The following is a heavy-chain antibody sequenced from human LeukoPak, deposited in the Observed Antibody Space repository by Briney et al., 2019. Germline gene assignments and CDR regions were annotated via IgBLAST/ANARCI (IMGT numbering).Heavy chain of an antibody. D-gene: IGHD3-22*01. CDR2: ISSNGGDT. V-gene: IGHV3-64*01. CDR3: ARVRSYDSGVYYYDH. Sequence: GGSLRLSCVASGFTFSTYPMHWVRQAPGKGLEYVSAISSNGGDTYYTNSVKGRFTISRDNAKNTLYLQMGSLRAEDMAVYYCARVRSYDSGVYYYDHWGRGTLVTVSS. J-gene: IGHJ4*02. CDR1: GFTFSTYP.